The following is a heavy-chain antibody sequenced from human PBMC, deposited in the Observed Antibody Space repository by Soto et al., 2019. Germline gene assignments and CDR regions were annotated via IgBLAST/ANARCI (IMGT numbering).Heavy chain of an antibody. V-gene: IGHV4-4*02. D-gene: IGHD6-19*01. CDR1: GGSISSSNW. CDR2: IYHSGST. CDR3: AREDSSGWYGMDV. J-gene: IGHJ6*02. Sequence: QVQLQESGPGLVKPSGTLSLTCAVSGGSISSSNWWSWVRQPPGKGLEWIGEIYHSGSTNYNPSLTSRLXXSXAXXKNQFSLKLSSGTAADTAVYYCAREDSSGWYGMDVWGPGTTVTVSS.